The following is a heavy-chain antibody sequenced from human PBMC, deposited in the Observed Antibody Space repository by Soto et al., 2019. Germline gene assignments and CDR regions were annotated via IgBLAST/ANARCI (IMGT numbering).Heavy chain of an antibody. Sequence: EVQLLESGGGLVQPGGSLRLSCAASGFSFDRYAMTWVRQAPGKGPEWVSSISYSGGSTSYADSVRGRFTTSRDNSKETVYLQLNSLRAEDTARYYCAKGGIWLGNIDLDVWGIGTTVTVSS. CDR1: GFSFDRYA. CDR2: ISYSGGST. D-gene: IGHD3-10*01. CDR3: AKGGIWLGNIDLDV. J-gene: IGHJ6*04. V-gene: IGHV3-23*01.